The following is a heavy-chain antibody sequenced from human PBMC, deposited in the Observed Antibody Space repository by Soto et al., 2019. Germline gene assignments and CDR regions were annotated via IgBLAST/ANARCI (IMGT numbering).Heavy chain of an antibody. CDR3: ARVFAGKGHIWFDP. V-gene: IGHV1-18*01. CDR2: ISAYNGNT. D-gene: IGHD3-3*01. CDR1: GYTFTSYG. Sequence: GASVKVSCKASGYTFTSYGISWVRQAPGQGLEWMGWISAYNGNTNYAQKLQGRVTMTTDTSTSTAYMELRGLRSDDTAVYYCARVFAGKGHIWFDPWGQGTLVTVSS. J-gene: IGHJ5*02.